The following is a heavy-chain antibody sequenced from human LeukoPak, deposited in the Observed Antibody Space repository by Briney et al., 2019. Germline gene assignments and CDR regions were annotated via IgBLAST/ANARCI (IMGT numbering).Heavy chain of an antibody. CDR2: IYYSGST. CDR1: GGSISSGDYY. CDR3: ASEIPDYDSSGYTFDY. D-gene: IGHD3-22*01. V-gene: IGHV4-30-4*01. Sequence: SETLSLTCTVSGGSISSGDYYWSWIPQPPGKGLEWIWYIYYSGSTYYNPSLKSRVTISVDTSKNQFSLKLSSVTAADTAVYYCASEIPDYDSSGYTFDYWGQGTLVTVSS. J-gene: IGHJ4*02.